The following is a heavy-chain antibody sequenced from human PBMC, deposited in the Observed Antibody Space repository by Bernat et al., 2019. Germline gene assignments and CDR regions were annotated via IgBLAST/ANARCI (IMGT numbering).Heavy chain of an antibody. CDR1: GFTFSSYG. V-gene: IGHV3-30*18. CDR3: AKDGNRLRQLWSYFDY. D-gene: IGHD5-18*01. Sequence: QVQLVESGGGVVQPGRSLRLSCAASGFTFSSYGMHWVRQAPGKGLGWVAVISYDGSNKYYADSVKGRFTISRDNSKNTLYLQMNSLRAEDTAVYYCAKDGNRLRQLWSYFDYWGQGTLVTVSS. J-gene: IGHJ4*02. CDR2: ISYDGSNK.